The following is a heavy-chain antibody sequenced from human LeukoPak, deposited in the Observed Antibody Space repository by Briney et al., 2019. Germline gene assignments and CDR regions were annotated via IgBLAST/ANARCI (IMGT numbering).Heavy chain of an antibody. Sequence: ASVKVFCKSSGYTFINYGISWVRHPPGQGRVGMGRISVYNGNTNSAQKLQGIVTMTTDTSTSTAYMELRSLRSDDTAVYYCAVDRSGYPNAFDIWGQGTMVTVSS. CDR3: AVDRSGYPNAFDI. CDR2: ISVYNGNT. CDR1: GYTFINYG. J-gene: IGHJ3*02. D-gene: IGHD3-22*01. V-gene: IGHV1-18*01.